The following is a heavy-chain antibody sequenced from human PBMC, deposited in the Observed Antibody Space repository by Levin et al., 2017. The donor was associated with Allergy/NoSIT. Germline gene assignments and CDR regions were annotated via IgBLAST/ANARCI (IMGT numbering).Heavy chain of an antibody. CDR1: GGSISSYY. V-gene: IGHV4-59*01. CDR2: IYYSGST. CDR3: ARDREGYSYGSAGWFDP. Sequence: KASETLSLTCTVSGGSISSYYWSWIRQPPGKGLEWIGYIYYSGSTNYNPSLKSRVTISVDTSKNQFSLKLSSVTAADTAVYYCARDREGYSYGSAGWFDPWGQGTLVTVSS. D-gene: IGHD5-18*01. J-gene: IGHJ5*02.